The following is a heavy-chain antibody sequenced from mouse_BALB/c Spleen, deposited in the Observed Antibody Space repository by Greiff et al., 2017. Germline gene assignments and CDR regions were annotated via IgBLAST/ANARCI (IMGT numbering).Heavy chain of an antibody. Sequence: QVQLQESGPGLVAPSQSLSITCTVSGFSLTSYGVHWVRQPPGKGLEWLGVIWAGASTNYNSSHMSRLSISKDNSTSQVFLKMNSLQTDDTAMYYCARAKGGFDYWGQGTTLTVSS. CDR1: GFSLTSYG. CDR3: ARAKGGFDY. CDR2: IWAGAST. V-gene: IGHV2-9*02. J-gene: IGHJ2*01.